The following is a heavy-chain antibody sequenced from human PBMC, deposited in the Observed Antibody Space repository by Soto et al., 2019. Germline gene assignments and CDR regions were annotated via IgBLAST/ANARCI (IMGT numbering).Heavy chain of an antibody. J-gene: IGHJ5*02. Sequence: QVQLVQSGAEVKKPGSSVKVSCKASGGTFSSYAISWVRQAPGQGLEWMGGIIPIFGTANYAQKFQGRVTITADESTSTAYMELSSLRSEDTAVYYCARAGYYYGSAYDHNWFDPWGQGTLVTVSS. CDR2: IIPIFGTA. D-gene: IGHD3-10*01. CDR1: GGTFSSYA. V-gene: IGHV1-69*01. CDR3: ARAGYYYGSAYDHNWFDP.